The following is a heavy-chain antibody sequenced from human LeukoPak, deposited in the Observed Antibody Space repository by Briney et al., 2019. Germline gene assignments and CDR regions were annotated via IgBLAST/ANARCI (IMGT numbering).Heavy chain of an antibody. CDR3: ARKVSRGYSYGNWFDP. V-gene: IGHV3-30*02. D-gene: IGHD5-18*01. CDR2: IRSDGSNK. CDR1: GFSFSSYG. Sequence: GGSLRLSCAASGFSFSSYGMHWVRQAPGKGLEWVAFIRSDGSNKYYADSVKGRFTISRDNAKNSLYLQMNSLRAEDTALYHCARKVSRGYSYGNWFDPWGQGTLVTVSS. J-gene: IGHJ5*02.